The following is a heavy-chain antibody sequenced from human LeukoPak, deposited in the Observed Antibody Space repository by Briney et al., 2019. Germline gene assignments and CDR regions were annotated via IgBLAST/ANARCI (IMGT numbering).Heavy chain of an antibody. CDR1: GGSISSYY. Sequence: SETLSLTCTVSGGSISSYYWSWIRQPAGKGLEWIGRIYTSGSTNYNPSLKSRVTISVGTSKNQFSLKLSSVTAADTAVYYCARELPEYCSGGSCYMGFDYWGQGTLVTVSS. V-gene: IGHV4-4*07. CDR3: ARELPEYCSGGSCYMGFDY. D-gene: IGHD2-15*01. CDR2: IYTSGST. J-gene: IGHJ4*02.